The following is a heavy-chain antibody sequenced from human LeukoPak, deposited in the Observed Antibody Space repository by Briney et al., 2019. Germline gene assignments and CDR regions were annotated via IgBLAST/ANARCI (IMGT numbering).Heavy chain of an antibody. J-gene: IGHJ6*03. Sequence: ASVKVSCKVSGYTLTELSMHWVRQAPGKGLEWMGGFDPEDGETIYAQKFQGRVTMTEDTSTDTAYMELSSLRSEDTAVYYCATVRRSPVLRYFDWLLPSRNYYYYYYMDVWGKGTTVTVSS. CDR1: GYTLTELS. V-gene: IGHV1-24*01. CDR2: FDPEDGET. CDR3: ATVRRSPVLRYFDWLLPSRNYYYYYYMDV. D-gene: IGHD3-9*01.